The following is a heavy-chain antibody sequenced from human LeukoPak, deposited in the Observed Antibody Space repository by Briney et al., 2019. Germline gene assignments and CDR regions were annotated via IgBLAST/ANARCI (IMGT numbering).Heavy chain of an antibody. J-gene: IGHJ4*02. Sequence: SETLSLTCTVSGAFISSYYWSWIRQPPGKGLEWIGYIYCSGSTNYNPSLKSRVTISADTSNNQFSLKLSSVTAADTAVYYCTVGLWFGELSFDYWGQGTLVTVSS. CDR3: TVGLWFGELSFDY. D-gene: IGHD3-10*01. CDR1: GAFISSYY. CDR2: IYCSGST. V-gene: IGHV4-59*01.